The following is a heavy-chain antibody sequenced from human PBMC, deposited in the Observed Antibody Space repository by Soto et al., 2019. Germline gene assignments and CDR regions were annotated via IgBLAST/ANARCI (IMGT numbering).Heavy chain of an antibody. J-gene: IGHJ6*02. CDR1: GFTVSSNY. V-gene: IGHV3-53*02. CDR2: IYSGGST. Sequence: EVQLVETGGGFIQPGGSLRLSCAASGFTVSSNYMNWVRQAPRKGLEWASVIYSGGSTYYADSVSGRFTISRDNSKNTLYLQMKSLRAEDTAVYYCARDPPATRHGMDVWGQGTTVTVSS. CDR3: ARDPPATRHGMDV.